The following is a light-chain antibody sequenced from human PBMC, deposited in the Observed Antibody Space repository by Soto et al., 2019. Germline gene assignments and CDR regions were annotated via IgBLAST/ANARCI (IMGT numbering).Light chain of an antibody. V-gene: IGKV4-1*01. CDR1: QSVLYSSNNKNY. CDR2: WAS. CDR3: QQSYRAPT. Sequence: DIVMTQSPDSLAVSLGERATINCKSSQSVLYSSNNKNYLAWYQQKPGQPPKLLIYWASTRESGVPDRFSGSGSGTEFTLTISSLQPDDFATYYCQQSYRAPTFGQGTRLEIK. J-gene: IGKJ5*01.